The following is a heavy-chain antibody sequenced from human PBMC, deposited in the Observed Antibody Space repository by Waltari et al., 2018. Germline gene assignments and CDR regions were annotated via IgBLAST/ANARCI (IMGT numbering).Heavy chain of an antibody. CDR2: IWFDGINK. V-gene: IGHV3-33*08. D-gene: IGHD1-26*01. CDR3: ARDRSGSYFGENCFDY. Sequence: QVQLVESGGGVVQPGRSLRLSCAASGFMLSSYGMHWVRQAPGKWLEWVAVIWFDGINKYYGDSVNGRFTISRDNSKNTVYLQMNSLRAEDTAVYYCARDRSGSYFGENCFDYWGQGTLVTVSS. J-gene: IGHJ4*02. CDR1: GFMLSSYG.